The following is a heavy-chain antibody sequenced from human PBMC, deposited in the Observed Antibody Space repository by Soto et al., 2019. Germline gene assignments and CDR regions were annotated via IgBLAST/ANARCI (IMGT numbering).Heavy chain of an antibody. CDR1: GFTFSSYC. Sequence: GGSQILSCGASGFTFSSYCRHWVRQAPGKGLEWVAVIWYDGSNKYYADSVKGRFTISRDNSKNTLYLQMNSLRAEDTAVYYCARDRYCSSTSCYTGYYYYGMDVWGQGTTVTVSS. CDR2: IWYDGSNK. J-gene: IGHJ6*02. D-gene: IGHD2-2*02. V-gene: IGHV3-33*01. CDR3: ARDRYCSSTSCYTGYYYYGMDV.